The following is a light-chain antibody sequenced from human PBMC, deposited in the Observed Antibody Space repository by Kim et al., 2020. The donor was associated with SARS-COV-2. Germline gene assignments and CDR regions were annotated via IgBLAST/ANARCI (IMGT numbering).Light chain of an antibody. CDR2: DAS. V-gene: IGKV3-15*01. J-gene: IGKJ2*02. CDR3: QHYNNWCT. CDR1: QSVGSK. Sequence: IVMTQSPGTLSVSPGDRATLSCRASQSVGSKLAWYQQKPGQAPRLLIYDASTRATGIPARFSGSGSGTDFTLTINSLQSEDFAVYYCQHYNNWCTFGQGTKVDIK.